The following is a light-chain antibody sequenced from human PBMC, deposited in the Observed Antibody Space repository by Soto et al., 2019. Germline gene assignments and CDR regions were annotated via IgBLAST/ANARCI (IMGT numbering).Light chain of an antibody. CDR2: DVS. J-gene: IGLJ2*01. CDR1: SSDVGGYNY. V-gene: IGLV2-14*01. Sequence: QSVLTQPASVSGSPGQSITISCTGTSSDVGGYNYVSWYQQHPGEAPKLMIYDVSNRPSGVSNRFSGSKSGNTASLTISGLQAEDEADYYCSSYTISSTLAFGGGTKLTVL. CDR3: SSYTISSTLA.